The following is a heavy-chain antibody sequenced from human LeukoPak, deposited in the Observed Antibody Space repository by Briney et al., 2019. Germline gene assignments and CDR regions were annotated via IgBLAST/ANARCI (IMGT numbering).Heavy chain of an antibody. Sequence: ASVTVSFKASGYTFTGYYMHWVRQAPGQGLERMGWINPNSGGTNYAQKFQGRVTITRDTSISTAYMELSRLRSDDTAVYYCARGSRDYYGSGDNWFDPWGQGTLVTVSS. CDR1: GYTFTGYY. D-gene: IGHD3-10*01. CDR2: INPNSGGT. J-gene: IGHJ5*02. CDR3: ARGSRDYYGSGDNWFDP. V-gene: IGHV1-2*02.